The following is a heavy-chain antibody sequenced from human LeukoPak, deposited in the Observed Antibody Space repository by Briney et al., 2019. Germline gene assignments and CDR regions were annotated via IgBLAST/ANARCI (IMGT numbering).Heavy chain of an antibody. CDR1: GGSISSGGYY. Sequence: PSETLSLTCTVSGGSISSGGYYWSWIRQHPGKGLEWIGYIYYSGSTYYNPSLKSRVTISVDTSKNQFSLKLSSVTAADTAVYYCARALISDSSGYYYVEAFDIWGQGTMVTVSS. CDR3: ARALISDSSGYYYVEAFDI. V-gene: IGHV4-31*03. D-gene: IGHD3-22*01. J-gene: IGHJ3*02. CDR2: IYYSGST.